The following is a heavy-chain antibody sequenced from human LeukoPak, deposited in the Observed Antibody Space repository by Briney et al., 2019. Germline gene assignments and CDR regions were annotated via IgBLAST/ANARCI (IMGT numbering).Heavy chain of an antibody. CDR3: ANWGAWRNSSGWYVIDY. CDR2: TYYRSKWYN. V-gene: IGHV6-1*01. D-gene: IGHD6-19*01. Sequence: SQTHSLIYAISGDSDSSNSAAWNSSRQSPSRGLELQGRTYYRSKWYNDYAVSVKSRITINPDTSKNQFSLQLNSVTPEDTAVYYCANWGAWRNSSGWYVIDYWGQGTLVTVSS. J-gene: IGHJ4*02. CDR1: GDSDSSNSAA.